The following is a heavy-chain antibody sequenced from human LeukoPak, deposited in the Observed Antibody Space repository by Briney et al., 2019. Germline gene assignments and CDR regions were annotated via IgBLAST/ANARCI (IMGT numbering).Heavy chain of an antibody. D-gene: IGHD6-13*01. J-gene: IGHJ4*02. CDR1: GFTFDDYA. Sequence: GRSLRLSCAASGFTFDDYAMHWVRQAPGKGLEWVSGISWNSGSIGYADSVKGRFTISRDNAKNSLYLQMNSLRAEDTALYYCAKSRGSSWYQIDYWGQGTLVTVSS. CDR2: ISWNSGSI. CDR3: AKSRGSSWYQIDY. V-gene: IGHV3-9*01.